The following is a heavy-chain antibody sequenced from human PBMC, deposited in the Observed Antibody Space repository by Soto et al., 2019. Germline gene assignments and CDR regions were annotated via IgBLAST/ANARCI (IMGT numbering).Heavy chain of an antibody. CDR1: GFTFSSYG. Sequence: QVQLVESGGGVAQPGRSLRLSCAASGFTFSSYGMHWVRQAPGKGLERVAVIWYDGSNKYYADSVKGRFTISRDNSKNTRYLQMNSLRADDTAVYYCARDSGIAARNDNFDYWGQGTLVTVSS. CDR3: ARDSGIAARNDNFDY. V-gene: IGHV3-33*01. CDR2: IWYDGSNK. D-gene: IGHD6-6*01. J-gene: IGHJ4*02.